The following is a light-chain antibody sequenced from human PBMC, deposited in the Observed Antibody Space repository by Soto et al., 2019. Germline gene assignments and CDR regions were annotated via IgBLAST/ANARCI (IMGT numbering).Light chain of an antibody. V-gene: IGKV3-20*01. Sequence: EIVLTQSPDTLSLSPGERATLSCRASQSVGSSFLAWYQQKPGQAPRLLIYRTSTRATGIPDRFTGSGSGTDCTLTISRLEPEDFAVYYCQQYENSPLTFGGGTKVEIK. CDR2: RTS. J-gene: IGKJ4*01. CDR3: QQYENSPLT. CDR1: QSVGSSF.